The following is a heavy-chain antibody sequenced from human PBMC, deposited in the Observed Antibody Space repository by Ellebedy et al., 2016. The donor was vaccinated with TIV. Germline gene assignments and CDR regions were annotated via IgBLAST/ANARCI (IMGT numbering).Heavy chain of an antibody. CDR3: AKDREFITIFGVVTITYYFDY. Sequence: GESLKISCAASGFTFSSYAMSWVRQAPGKGLEWVSAIRGSGGSTYYADSVKGRFTISRDNSKNTLYLQMNSLRAEDTAVYYCAKDREFITIFGVVTITYYFDYWGQGTLVTVSS. CDR2: IRGSGGST. D-gene: IGHD3-3*01. J-gene: IGHJ4*02. CDR1: GFTFSSYA. V-gene: IGHV3-23*01.